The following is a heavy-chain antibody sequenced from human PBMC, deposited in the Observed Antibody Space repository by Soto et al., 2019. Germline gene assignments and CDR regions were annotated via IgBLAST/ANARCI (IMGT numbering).Heavy chain of an antibody. Sequence: PSETLSLTCTVSGDSISSYYWTWIRQPPGKGLEWIAFIYYGGSINYNPSLKSRVTISVDTSKNQFSLKLSSVTAADTAVYYCARAGAATLSDYWGQGTLVTVSS. CDR1: GDSISSYY. D-gene: IGHD2-15*01. CDR2: IYYGGSI. CDR3: ARAGAATLSDY. J-gene: IGHJ4*02. V-gene: IGHV4-59*01.